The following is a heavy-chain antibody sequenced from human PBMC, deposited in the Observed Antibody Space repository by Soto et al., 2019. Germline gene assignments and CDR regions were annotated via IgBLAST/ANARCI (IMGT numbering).Heavy chain of an antibody. CDR3: ARAEPAANSGNYGMDV. V-gene: IGHV1-18*04. CDR1: GYTFTSYG. CDR2: ISAYNGNT. Sequence: ASVKVSCKASGYTFTSYGISWVRQAPGQGLEWMGWISAYNGNTNYAQKPQGRVTMTTDTSTSTAYMELRSLRSDDTAVYYCARAEPAANSGNYGMDVWGQGTTVTVSS. D-gene: IGHD2-2*01. J-gene: IGHJ6*02.